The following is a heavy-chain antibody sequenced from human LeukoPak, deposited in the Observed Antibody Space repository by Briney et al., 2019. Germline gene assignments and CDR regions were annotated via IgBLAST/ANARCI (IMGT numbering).Heavy chain of an antibody. V-gene: IGHV4-34*01. CDR3: ARGLKESRNDYTPAPPYFDY. J-gene: IGHJ4*02. Sequence: SETLSLTCAVYGGYFSGYYWSWIRQPPGKGLEWIGEINHSGSTNYNPSLKSRVTISVDTSKNQFSLKLSSVTAADTAVYYCARGLKESRNDYTPAPPYFDYWGQGTLVTVSS. D-gene: IGHD5-24*01. CDR2: INHSGST. CDR1: GGYFSGYY.